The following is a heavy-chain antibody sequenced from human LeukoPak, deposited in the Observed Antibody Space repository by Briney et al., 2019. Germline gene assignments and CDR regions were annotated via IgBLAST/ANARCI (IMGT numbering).Heavy chain of an antibody. V-gene: IGHV3-7*01. J-gene: IGHJ4*02. CDR2: IKEDGSKK. D-gene: IGHD3-3*01. CDR1: GFTFSSYW. CDR3: ARDAISIFGIVYSYFDY. Sequence: PGGSLRLSCAASGFTFSSYWMTWVRQTPRKGLEWVANIKEDGSKKNYVDSVKGRFTISRDNAKNSLYLQMNSLRAEDTAIYYCARDAISIFGIVYSYFDYWGQGALVTVSS.